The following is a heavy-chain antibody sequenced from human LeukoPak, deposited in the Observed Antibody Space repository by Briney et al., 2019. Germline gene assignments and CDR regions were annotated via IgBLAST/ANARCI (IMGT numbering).Heavy chain of an antibody. CDR2: MFYNGNT. Sequence: PETLSLTCNVSGGSINGYYWTWIRQPPQKGLEWIGYMFYNGNTNYNPSLKSRATISVDTSQNQISLRLASVTAADTGTYHCARLTREDGVDVWGQGTTVTVSS. CDR3: ARLTREDGVDV. CDR1: GGSINGYY. V-gene: IGHV4-59*08. J-gene: IGHJ6*02.